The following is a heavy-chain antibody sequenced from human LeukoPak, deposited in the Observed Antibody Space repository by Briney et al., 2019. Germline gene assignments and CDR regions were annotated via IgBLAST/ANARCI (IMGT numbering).Heavy chain of an antibody. J-gene: IGHJ6*03. D-gene: IGHD3-16*01. CDR1: GGSISSYY. Sequence: PSETLSLTCTVSGGSISSYYWGWIRQPPGKGLEWIGSIYFSGSTYYNPSLKSRVTISIDTPKNEFSLKLSSVTAADTAMYYCARVKDPGGYYYYYYMDVWGKGTTVTVSS. CDR3: ARVKDPGGYYYYYYMDV. V-gene: IGHV4-39*01. CDR2: IYFSGST.